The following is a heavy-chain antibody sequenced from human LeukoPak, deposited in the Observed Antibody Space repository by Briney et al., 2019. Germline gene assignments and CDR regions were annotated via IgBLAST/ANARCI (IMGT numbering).Heavy chain of an antibody. V-gene: IGHV1-2*02. J-gene: IGHJ1*01. CDR3: ARVSLYYDILTGYRAEYFQH. Sequence: ASVKVSCKASGYTFTGYYMHWVRQAPGQGLEWVGWINPNSGGTNYAQKLQGRVTMTRDTSISTAYMELSRLRSDDTAVYYCARVSLYYDILTGYRAEYFQHWGQGTLVTVSS. CDR2: INPNSGGT. CDR1: GYTFTGYY. D-gene: IGHD3-9*01.